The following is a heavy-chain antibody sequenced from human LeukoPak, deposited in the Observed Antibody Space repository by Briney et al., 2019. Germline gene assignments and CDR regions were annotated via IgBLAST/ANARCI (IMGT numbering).Heavy chain of an antibody. CDR1: GDSINSHH. Sequence: ASETLSLTCTVSGDSINSHHWNWIRQPPGKGLEWIGYMYYSGSTMYNRSLKSRVAISIDTSKNQFSLKLSSVTAADTAVYYCARDTYDYFDPWGQGILVTVSS. D-gene: IGHD5-12*01. CDR2: MYYSGST. CDR3: ARDTYDYFDP. J-gene: IGHJ5*02. V-gene: IGHV4-59*11.